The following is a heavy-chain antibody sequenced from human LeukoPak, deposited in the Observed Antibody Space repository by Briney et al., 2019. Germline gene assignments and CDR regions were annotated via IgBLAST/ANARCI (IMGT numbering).Heavy chain of an antibody. Sequence: GGSLRLSCAASGFTFSSYAMSWVRQTPGRGLEWVSAFTGSGDKTYYADSVKGRFTISRDNSKNTLYLQMSSLRTEDTALYYCAKVQQLATIYYFDYWGQGSLVTVSS. J-gene: IGHJ4*02. CDR2: FTGSGDKT. V-gene: IGHV3-23*01. CDR3: AKVQQLATIYYFDY. D-gene: IGHD6-13*01. CDR1: GFTFSSYA.